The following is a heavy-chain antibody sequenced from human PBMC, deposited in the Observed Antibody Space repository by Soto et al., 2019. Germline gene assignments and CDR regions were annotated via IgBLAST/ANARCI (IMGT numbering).Heavy chain of an antibody. CDR2: MFNGGSA. Sequence: PSETLSLTCTVSGGSLSNYYWSWIRQPPGKGLEWVGYMFNGGSANYNPSLKSRVTISVDTSKNQFSLKLSSVTAADTAVYYCASRIYSGYDYYYYYGMDVWGQGTTVTVSS. V-gene: IGHV4-59*01. CDR3: ASRIYSGYDYYYYYGMDV. D-gene: IGHD5-12*01. J-gene: IGHJ6*02. CDR1: GGSLSNYY.